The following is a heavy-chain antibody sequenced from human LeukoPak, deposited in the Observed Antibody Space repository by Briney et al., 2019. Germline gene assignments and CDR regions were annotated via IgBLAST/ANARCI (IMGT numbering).Heavy chain of an antibody. CDR1: GGSISSYY. CDR3: ARGYYDYVWGSYRVGVHFDH. V-gene: IGHV4-59*01. CDR2: IYYSGSGST. D-gene: IGHD3-16*02. J-gene: IGHJ4*02. Sequence: PSETLSLTCTVSGGSISSYYWSWIRQPPGKGLEWIGYIYYSGSGSTNYNPSLKSRVTISVDTSKNQFSLKLSSVTAADTAVYYCARGYYDYVWGSYRVGVHFDHWGQGTLVTVSS.